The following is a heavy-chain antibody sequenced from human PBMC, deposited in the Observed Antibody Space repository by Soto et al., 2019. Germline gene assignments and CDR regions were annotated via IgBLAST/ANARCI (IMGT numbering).Heavy chain of an antibody. D-gene: IGHD3-3*01. Sequence: SVKVSCKASGGTFSSYATSWVRQAPGQGPEWMGIINPSGGSTSYAPKFQGRVTMTRDTSTSTVYMEVTSLRSEDTAVYYCAREVSITISVYGMDVWGQGTTVTVSS. J-gene: IGHJ6*02. CDR3: AREVSITISVYGMDV. V-gene: IGHV1-46*01. CDR2: INPSGGST. CDR1: GGTFSSYA.